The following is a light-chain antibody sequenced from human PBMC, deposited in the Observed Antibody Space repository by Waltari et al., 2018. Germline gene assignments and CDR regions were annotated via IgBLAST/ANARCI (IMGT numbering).Light chain of an antibody. CDR2: AAF. Sequence: IVLTQSQGTLSLSPGDRATLSGRACKIVSTISLRLYSQKPGQSPRLVIFAAFNRATGIPVRFSASGSWTDFTLPISRLAPEAYAVYSCQQYDGIVLTFGGGTKVEI. CDR1: KIVSTIS. CDR3: QQYDGIVLT. V-gene: IGKV3-20*01. J-gene: IGKJ4*01.